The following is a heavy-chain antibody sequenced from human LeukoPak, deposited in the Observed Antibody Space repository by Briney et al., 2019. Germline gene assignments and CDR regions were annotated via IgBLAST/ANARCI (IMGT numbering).Heavy chain of an antibody. CDR3: ASPDVPDTAMVTEQ. Sequence: PGGSLRLSCAASGFTFSSYSMNWVRQAPGKALEWVSYISSSSSTIYYADSVKGRFTISRDNAKNSLYLQMNSLRAEDTAVYYCASPDVPDTAMVTEQWGQGTLVTVSS. J-gene: IGHJ4*02. CDR2: ISSSSSTI. D-gene: IGHD5-18*01. CDR1: GFTFSSYS. V-gene: IGHV3-48*04.